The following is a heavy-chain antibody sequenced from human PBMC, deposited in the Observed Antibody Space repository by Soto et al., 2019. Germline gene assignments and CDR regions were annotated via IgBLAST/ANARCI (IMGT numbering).Heavy chain of an antibody. CDR2: ISYSGST. Sequence: QVQLQESGPGLVKPSETLSLTCTVSGGSISSYYWSWIRQPPGKGLEWIGYISYSGSTNYNPSLKSRVTISVDTSKNQFSLKLSSVTAADTAVYYCAREGVSSSWYYYYGLDVWGQVTTVTVSS. CDR3: AREGVSSSWYYYYGLDV. V-gene: IGHV4-59*01. D-gene: IGHD6-13*01. CDR1: GGSISSYY. J-gene: IGHJ6*02.